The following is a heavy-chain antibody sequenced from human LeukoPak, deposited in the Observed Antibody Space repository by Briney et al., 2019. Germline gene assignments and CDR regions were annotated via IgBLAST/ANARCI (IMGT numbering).Heavy chain of an antibody. CDR3: ARGATYYYDSSGYYYALYYYYYMDV. D-gene: IGHD3-22*01. CDR2: INHSGST. Sequence: PSETLSLTCAVYGGSFSGYYWSWIRQPPGKGLEWIGEINHSGSTNYNPSLKSRVTISVGTSKNQFSLKLSSVTAADTAVYYCARGATYYYDSSGYYYALYYYYYMDVWGKGTTVTVSS. J-gene: IGHJ6*03. CDR1: GGSFSGYY. V-gene: IGHV4-34*01.